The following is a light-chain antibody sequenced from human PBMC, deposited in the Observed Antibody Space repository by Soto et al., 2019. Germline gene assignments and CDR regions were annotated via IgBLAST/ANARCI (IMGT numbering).Light chain of an antibody. J-gene: IGLJ1*01. CDR3: SSYTSSSTLLYV. Sequence: QSVLTQPASVSGSPGQSITISCTGTSSDVGGYNYVSWYQRHPGKAPKLMIYDVSNRPSGVSNRFSGSKSGNTASLTISGLQAEDEADYYCSSYTSSSTLLYVFGTGTKSPS. CDR2: DVS. CDR1: SSDVGGYNY. V-gene: IGLV2-14*01.